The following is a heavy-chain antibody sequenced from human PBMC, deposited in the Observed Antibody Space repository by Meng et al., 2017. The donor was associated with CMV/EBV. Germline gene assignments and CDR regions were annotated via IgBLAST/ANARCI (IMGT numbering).Heavy chain of an antibody. V-gene: IGHV1-8*03. CDR2: MNPNSGNT. CDR1: GYTFTSYD. Sequence: ASVKVSCKASGYTFTSYDINWVRQATGQGLEWMGWMNPNSGNTGYAQKFQGRVTITRNTSISTAYMELSSLRSEDTAVYYCARGYCSSTSCYTRYYYGMGVWGQGTTVTVSS. D-gene: IGHD2-2*02. CDR3: ARGYCSSTSCYTRYYYGMGV. J-gene: IGHJ6*02.